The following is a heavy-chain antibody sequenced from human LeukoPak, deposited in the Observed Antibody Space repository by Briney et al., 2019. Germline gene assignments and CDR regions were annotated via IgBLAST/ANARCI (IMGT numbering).Heavy chain of an antibody. J-gene: IGHJ4*02. CDR2: INHSGST. Sequence: SETLSLTCAVFGGTFSGYYWSWIRQPPGKGLEWIGEINHSGSTNYNPSLKSRVTISVVHPKNQFSLKLTSISPPDTVVHYCATHVPYTSSGHFDYWGQGTLVTVSS. CDR1: GGTFSGYY. CDR3: ATHVPYTSSGHFDY. D-gene: IGHD6-6*01. V-gene: IGHV4-34*08.